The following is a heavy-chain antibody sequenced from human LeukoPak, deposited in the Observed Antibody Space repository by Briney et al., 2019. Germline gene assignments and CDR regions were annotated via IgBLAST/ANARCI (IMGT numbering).Heavy chain of an antibody. CDR2: IYYSGST. V-gene: IGHV4-39*07. D-gene: IGHD4-11*01. J-gene: IGHJ4*02. CDR1: GDSISSRSYY. CDR3: ARVGLHYSNYHVYFDY. Sequence: SETLSLTCTVSGDSISSRSYYWGWIRQPPGKGLEWIGSIYYSGSTYYNPSLKSRVTISVDTSKNQFSLKLSSVTAADTAVYYCARVGLHYSNYHVYFDYWGQGTLVTVSS.